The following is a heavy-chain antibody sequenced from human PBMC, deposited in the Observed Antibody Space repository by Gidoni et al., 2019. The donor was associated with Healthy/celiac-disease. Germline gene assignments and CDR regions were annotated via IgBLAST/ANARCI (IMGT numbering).Heavy chain of an antibody. CDR1: GFTLSSYG. CDR2: ISYDGSNK. CDR3: AKGGNTALIRDDAFDI. V-gene: IGHV3-30*18. D-gene: IGHD5-18*01. J-gene: IGHJ3*02. Sequence: QVQLVESGGGVVQPGRSLRLYCAASGFTLSSYGMHWVRQAPGKGLEWVAVISYDGSNKYYADSVKGRFTISRDNSRNTLYLQMNSLRAEDTAVYYCAKGGNTALIRDDAFDIWGQGTVVTVSS.